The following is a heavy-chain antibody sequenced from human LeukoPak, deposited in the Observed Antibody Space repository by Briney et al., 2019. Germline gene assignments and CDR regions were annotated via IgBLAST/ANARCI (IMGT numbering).Heavy chain of an antibody. D-gene: IGHD5-12*01. CDR3: ARDPGYSNSPYYLDY. CDR2: ISSGGTYV. Sequence: GGSLRLSCVVSGFTFKTYSMNWVRQAPWKGLEWVSSISSGGTYVDYADSVKGRFTISRDNAKNSLYLQMNSLRAEDTAVFYCARDPGYSNSPYYLDYWGQGTLVTVSS. J-gene: IGHJ4*02. CDR1: GFTFKTYS. V-gene: IGHV3-21*01.